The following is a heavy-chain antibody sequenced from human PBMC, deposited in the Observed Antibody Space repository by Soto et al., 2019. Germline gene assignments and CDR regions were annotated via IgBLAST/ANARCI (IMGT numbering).Heavy chain of an antibody. CDR3: ARTPVVGPPTLDAFDI. J-gene: IGHJ3*02. CDR1: GFTFSSYS. CDR2: ISSSSSTI. V-gene: IGHV3-48*01. Sequence: GGSLRLSCAASGFTFSSYSMNWVRQAPGKGLEWVSYISSSSSTIYYADSVKGRFTISRDNAKNSLYLQMNSLRAEDTAVYYCARTPVVGPPTLDAFDIWGQGTMVTVSS. D-gene: IGHD6-19*01.